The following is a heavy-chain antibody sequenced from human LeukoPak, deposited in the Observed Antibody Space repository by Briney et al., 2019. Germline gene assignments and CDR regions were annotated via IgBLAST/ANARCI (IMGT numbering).Heavy chain of an antibody. CDR1: GFTFSSYS. CDR2: ISSSSSYI. V-gene: IGHV3-21*04. Sequence: PGGSLRLSCAASGFTFSSYSMNWVRQAPGKGLEWVSSISSSSSYIYYADSVEGRFTISRDVRRNTLYLQMYSLRAEDTATYFCAKDGFQSSEWSPPLNSWGQGTLVTVSA. CDR3: AKDGFQSSEWSPPLNS. D-gene: IGHD3-3*01. J-gene: IGHJ4*02.